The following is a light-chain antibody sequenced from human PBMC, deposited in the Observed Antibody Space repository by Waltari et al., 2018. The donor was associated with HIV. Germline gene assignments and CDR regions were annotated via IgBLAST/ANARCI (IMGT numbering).Light chain of an antibody. CDR3: QSAGSSGTSVI. V-gene: IGLV3-25*03. CDR2: RDN. Sequence: SSDLTQARSVSVSPGQTASITCSGHELAKQYVHWYREKAGQAPVLVIHRDNERPLGIPERISGSKSGILATLTISGVLAEDEADYFCQSAGSSGTSVIFGGGTTLTVL. CDR1: ELAKQY. J-gene: IGLJ2*01.